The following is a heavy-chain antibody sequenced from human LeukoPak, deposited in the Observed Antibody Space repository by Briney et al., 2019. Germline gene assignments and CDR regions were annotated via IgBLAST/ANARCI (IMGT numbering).Heavy chain of an antibody. J-gene: IGHJ3*02. CDR2: IYHSGTT. CDR1: GGSISTFH. CDR3: TREEVPHGFDI. Sequence: SETLSLTCTVSGGSISTFHWSWIRQPPGKGLEWIGYIYHSGTTNYSPSLKSRVTISVDTSKNQLSLKLNSVTAADTAVYYCTREEVPHGFDIWGQGTMVTVSS. V-gene: IGHV4-59*01.